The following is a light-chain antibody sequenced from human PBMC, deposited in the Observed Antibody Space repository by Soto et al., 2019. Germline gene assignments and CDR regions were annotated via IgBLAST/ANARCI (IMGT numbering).Light chain of an antibody. V-gene: IGKV1-39*01. J-gene: IGKJ4*01. CDR1: QSISSY. CDR3: QQRYSTLT. CDR2: AAS. Sequence: DIQMTQSPSSLSASVGDRVTITCRASQSISSYLNWYQQKPGKAPKLLIYAASSLQSGVPSRFSGSGSRTDFTLTISSLQPEDFATYYCQQRYSTLTFGGGTKVEIK.